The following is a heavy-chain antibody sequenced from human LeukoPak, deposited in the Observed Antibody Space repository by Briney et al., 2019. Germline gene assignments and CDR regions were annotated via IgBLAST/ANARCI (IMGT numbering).Heavy chain of an antibody. D-gene: IGHD3-10*01. J-gene: IGHJ4*02. CDR3: ARGPMVRGVIIKMGLVY. CDR1: GYTFTGYY. Sequence: ASVKVSCKASGYTFTGYYMHWVRQAPGQGREWMGWINPNSGGTNYAQRFQGRVTMTRDTSISTAYMELSRLRSDDTAVYYCARGPMVRGVIIKMGLVYWGQGTLVTVSS. V-gene: IGHV1-2*02. CDR2: INPNSGGT.